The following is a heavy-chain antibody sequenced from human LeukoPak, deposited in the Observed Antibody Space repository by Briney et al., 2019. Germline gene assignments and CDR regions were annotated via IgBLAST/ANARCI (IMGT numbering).Heavy chain of an antibody. CDR2: ISGSGGST. D-gene: IGHD3-16*01. J-gene: IGHJ6*03. CDR3: AKLGGSNYYYYYMDV. Sequence: GGSLRLSCAASGFTFSSYAMSWVRQAPGKGLEWVSAISGSGGSTYYADSVKGRFTISRDNSKNTLYLQMNSLRAEDTAVYYCAKLGGSNYYYYYMDVWGKGTTVTVSS. CDR1: GFTFSSYA. V-gene: IGHV3-23*01.